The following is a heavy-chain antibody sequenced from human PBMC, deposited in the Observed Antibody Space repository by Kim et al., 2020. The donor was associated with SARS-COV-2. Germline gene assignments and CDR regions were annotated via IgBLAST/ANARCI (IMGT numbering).Heavy chain of an antibody. Sequence: GGSLRLSCAASGFTFSSYWMHWVRQAPGKGLVWVSRINSDGSSTSYADSVKGRFTISRDNAKNTLYLQMNSLRAEDTAVYYCARGGGYYYDSSGPTDDAFDIWGQGTMVTVSS. CDR3: ARGGGYYYDSSGPTDDAFDI. CDR1: GFTFSSYW. CDR2: INSDGSST. V-gene: IGHV3-74*01. J-gene: IGHJ3*02. D-gene: IGHD3-22*01.